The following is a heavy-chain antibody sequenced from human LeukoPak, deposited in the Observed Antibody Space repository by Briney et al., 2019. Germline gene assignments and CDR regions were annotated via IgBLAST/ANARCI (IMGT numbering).Heavy chain of an antibody. CDR1: GFTFSSYS. V-gene: IGHV3-48*01. D-gene: IGHD6-19*01. J-gene: IGHJ4*02. CDR3: ARHSGSGWYFSHFDY. CDR2: ISIRSSTI. Sequence: GGSLRLSCAASGFTFSSYSMAWVRQAPGKGLEWVSYISIRSSTIYYADSVKGRFTISRDNAKNSLYVQMNSLRAEDTAVYYCARHSGSGWYFSHFDYWGQGTLVTVSS.